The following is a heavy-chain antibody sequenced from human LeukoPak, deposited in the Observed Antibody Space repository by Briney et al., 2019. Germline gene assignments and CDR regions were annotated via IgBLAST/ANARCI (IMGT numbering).Heavy chain of an antibody. CDR3: AKLDGYKFAVPTQIFDY. V-gene: IGHV3-23*01. J-gene: IGHJ4*02. CDR2: ISGSGGST. Sequence: GGSLRLSCAASGFTFSSYAMSWVRQAPGKGLEWVSAISGSGGSTYYAGSVKGRFTISRDNSKNTLYLQMNSLRAEDTAVYYCAKLDGYKFAVPTQIFDYWGQGTLVTVSS. D-gene: IGHD5-24*01. CDR1: GFTFSSYA.